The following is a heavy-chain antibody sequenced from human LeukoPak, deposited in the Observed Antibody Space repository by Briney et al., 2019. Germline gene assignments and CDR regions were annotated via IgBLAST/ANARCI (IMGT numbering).Heavy chain of an antibody. CDR1: GFTFRSSG. V-gene: IGHV3-33*01. CDR3: ARGVSD. D-gene: IGHD3-16*01. Sequence: GGSLRLPCTASGFTFRSSGMHWVRQAPGKGLEWVALISYDGGEDYYADSVKGRFSISRDNFRNTLYLQMSSLRADNTAIYYCARGVSDWGQGTLVTVAS. CDR2: ISYDGGED. J-gene: IGHJ4*02.